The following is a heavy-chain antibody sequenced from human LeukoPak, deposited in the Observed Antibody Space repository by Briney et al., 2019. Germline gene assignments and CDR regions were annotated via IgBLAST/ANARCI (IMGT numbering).Heavy chain of an antibody. CDR1: GCTFSSYA. J-gene: IGHJ4*02. D-gene: IGHD2-15*01. CDR2: IIPIFGIA. Sequence: GASVKLSCTASGCTFSSYAISWVRQAPGQGLEWMGRIIPIFGIANYAQTFQGRITITADKSTSTAYMELSSLRSEDTAVYYCAKYPALDCSGGSCYYFDYWGQGTLVTVSS. CDR3: AKYPALDCSGGSCYYFDY. V-gene: IGHV1-69*04.